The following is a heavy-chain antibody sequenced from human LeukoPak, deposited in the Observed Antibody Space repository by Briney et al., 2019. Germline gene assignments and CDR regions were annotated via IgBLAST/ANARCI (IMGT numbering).Heavy chain of an antibody. CDR3: ASGRQLGY. D-gene: IGHD6-13*01. V-gene: IGHV3-7*01. Sequence: PGGSLSLSCAASGFTFSNYWMSWVRQAPGKGLEWVANIKEDGSEKYYVDSVKGRFTISRDNARSSLYLQMNSLRAEDTAVYYCASGRQLGYWGQGTLATVSS. CDR1: GFTFSNYW. CDR2: IKEDGSEK. J-gene: IGHJ4*02.